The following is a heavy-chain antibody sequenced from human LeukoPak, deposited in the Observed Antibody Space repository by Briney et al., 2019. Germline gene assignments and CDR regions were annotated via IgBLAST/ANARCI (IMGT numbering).Heavy chain of an antibody. D-gene: IGHD3-3*01. CDR3: AKFWSGYYTWFDP. CDR2: ISGSGGST. Sequence: GGSLRLSCAASGFTFSNYWMDWVRQAPGKGLEWVSAISGSGGSTYYADSVKGRFTISRDNSKNTLYLQMNSLRAEDTAVYYCAKFWSGYYTWFDPWGQGTLVTVSS. CDR1: GFTFSNYW. J-gene: IGHJ5*02. V-gene: IGHV3-23*01.